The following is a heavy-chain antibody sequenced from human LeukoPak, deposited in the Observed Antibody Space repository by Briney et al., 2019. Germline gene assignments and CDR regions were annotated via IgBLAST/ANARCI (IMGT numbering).Heavy chain of an antibody. V-gene: IGHV3-7*01. D-gene: IGHD2-2*01. Sequence: GGSLRLSCAASGFTFSSYWMSWVRQAPGKGLEWVANIKKDGSEKYYVDSVKGRFTISRDNAKNSLYLQMNSLRAEDTAVYYCARDMKVPAAMRYYYYMDVWGKGTTVTISS. J-gene: IGHJ6*03. CDR1: GFTFSSYW. CDR2: IKKDGSEK. CDR3: ARDMKVPAAMRYYYYMDV.